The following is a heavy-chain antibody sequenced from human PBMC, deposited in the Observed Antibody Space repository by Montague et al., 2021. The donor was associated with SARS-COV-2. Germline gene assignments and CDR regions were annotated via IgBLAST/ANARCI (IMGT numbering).Heavy chain of an antibody. V-gene: IGHV4-59*01. CDR1: GGSIGAYY. J-gene: IGHJ3*02. D-gene: IGHD4-23*01. CDR3: ARHGGNDAFDI. CDR2: IDNSGST. Sequence: SETLSLTCTASGGSIGAYYWSWIRQPPGKGLEWIGYIDNSGSTNHSPPLESRVTMSVDTSKNRFSLKLNSVTAADTAVYYCARHGGNDAFDIWGRGTMVTVSS.